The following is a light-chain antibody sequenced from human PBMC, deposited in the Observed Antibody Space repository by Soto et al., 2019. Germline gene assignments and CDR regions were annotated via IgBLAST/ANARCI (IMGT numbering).Light chain of an antibody. J-gene: IGKJ1*01. Sequence: DIQRTQSPWARAASVGDVCTSTGRAIQGIGRWLAWYQQKPGKAPKPLIYDASSLESGVPSRYSGSGSGTEFTLTISSRHPDYFATYYCQQYNTYSPERTFGQGTKVDIK. V-gene: IGKV1-5*01. CDR2: DAS. CDR1: QGIGRW. CDR3: QQYNTYSPERT.